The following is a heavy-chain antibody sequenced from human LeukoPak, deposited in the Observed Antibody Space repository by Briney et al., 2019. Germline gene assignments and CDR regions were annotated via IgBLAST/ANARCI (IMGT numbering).Heavy chain of an antibody. J-gene: IGHJ4*02. Sequence: PSETLSLTCAVYGGSFSGYYWSWTRQPPGKGLEWIGEINHSGSTNYNPSLKGRVTISVDTSKNQFSLKLSSVTAADTAVYYCARRGVVPAARRQFDYWGQGILVTVSS. D-gene: IGHD2-2*01. CDR2: INHSGST. CDR1: GGSFSGYY. CDR3: ARRGVVPAARRQFDY. V-gene: IGHV4-34*01.